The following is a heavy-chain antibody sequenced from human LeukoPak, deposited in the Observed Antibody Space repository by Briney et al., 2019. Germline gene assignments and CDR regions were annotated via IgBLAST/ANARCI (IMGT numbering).Heavy chain of an antibody. CDR1: GFTFSSYA. J-gene: IGHJ4*02. Sequence: GGSLRLSCAASGFTFSSYAMSWVRQAPGKVLEWVSAISGSGGSTYYADSVKGRFTISRDNSKNTLYLQMNSLRAEDTAVYYCAKDQSAAYYDYVWGSYRQYYFDYWGQGTLVTVSS. D-gene: IGHD3-16*02. CDR3: AKDQSAAYYDYVWGSYRQYYFDY. V-gene: IGHV3-23*01. CDR2: ISGSGGST.